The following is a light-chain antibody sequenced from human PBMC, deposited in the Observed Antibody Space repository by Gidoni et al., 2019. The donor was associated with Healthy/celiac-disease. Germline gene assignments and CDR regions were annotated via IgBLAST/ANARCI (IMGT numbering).Light chain of an antibody. Sequence: QAGLTQPPSVSKDLRQTATLTCSGNSNNVGNQGAAWLQQHQGHPPKPLSYRNNNRPSGISERFSASRSGNTASLTITGLQPDDEADYYCSAWDRSLSAWVFGGGTKLTVL. V-gene: IGLV10-54*01. CDR3: SAWDRSLSAWV. J-gene: IGLJ3*02. CDR2: RNN. CDR1: SNNVGNQG.